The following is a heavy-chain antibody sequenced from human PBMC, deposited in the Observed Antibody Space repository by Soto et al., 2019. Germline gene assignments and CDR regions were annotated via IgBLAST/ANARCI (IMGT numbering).Heavy chain of an antibody. J-gene: IGHJ4*02. CDR2: MKEDGSET. Sequence: GGSLRLSCEASEFTFSNYWMSWVRQAPGEGLEWVAIMKEDGSETYYVDSVKGRFTISRDNAKNSLHLQMNSLRVEDTAVYYCARARPGAYIDYWGQGTLVTVSS. CDR1: EFTFSNYW. CDR3: ARARPGAYIDY. V-gene: IGHV3-7*01.